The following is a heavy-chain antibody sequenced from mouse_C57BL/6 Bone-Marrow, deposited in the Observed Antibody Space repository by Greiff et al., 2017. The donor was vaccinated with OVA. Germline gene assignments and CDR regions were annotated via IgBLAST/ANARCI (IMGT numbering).Heavy chain of an antibody. CDR3: ARSVYYYGSSPSYWYFDV. Sequence: EVQGVESGPGLAKPSQTLSLTCSVTGYSITSDYWNWIRKFPGNKLEYMGYISYSGSTYYNPSLKSRISITRDTSKNQYYLQLNSVTTEDTATYYCARSVYYYGSSPSYWYFDVWGTGTTVTVSS. CDR1: GYSITSDY. CDR2: ISYSGST. D-gene: IGHD1-1*01. J-gene: IGHJ1*03. V-gene: IGHV3-8*01.